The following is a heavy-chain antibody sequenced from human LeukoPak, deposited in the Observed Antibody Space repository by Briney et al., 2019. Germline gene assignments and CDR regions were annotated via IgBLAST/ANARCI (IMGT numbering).Heavy chain of an antibody. CDR1: GGSISSSSYY. CDR3: AGTQGSSQWIQLWHDAFDI. D-gene: IGHD5-18*01. CDR2: IYYSGST. J-gene: IGHJ3*02. V-gene: IGHV4-39*01. Sequence: KPSETLSLTCTVSGGSISSSSYYWGWIRQPPGKGLEWIGSIYYSGSTYYNPSLKSRVTISVDTSKNQFSLKLSSVTAADTAVYYCAGTQGSSQWIQLWHDAFDIWGQGTMVTVSS.